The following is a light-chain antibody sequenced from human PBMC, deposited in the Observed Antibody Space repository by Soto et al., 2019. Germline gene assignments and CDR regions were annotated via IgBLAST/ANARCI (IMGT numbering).Light chain of an antibody. V-gene: IGLV1-40*01. Sequence: QSALTQSPSVSGAPGQRVSISCTGTSSNIGAGFDVHWYQQLPATAPKLLIYGNNNRPSGVPDRFSGSKSGTSASLAITGLQAEDEADYSCQSCDTILSGGHVFGTGTKLTVL. J-gene: IGLJ1*01. CDR2: GNN. CDR1: SSNIGAGFD. CDR3: QSCDTILSGGHV.